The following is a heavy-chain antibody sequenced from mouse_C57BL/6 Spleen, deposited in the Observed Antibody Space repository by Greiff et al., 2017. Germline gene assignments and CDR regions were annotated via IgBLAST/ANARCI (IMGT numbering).Heavy chain of an antibody. CDR1: GYTFTSYW. CDR3: ARPGTEYYFDY. V-gene: IGHV1-53*01. Sequence: QVQLQQPGTELVKPGASGYTFTSYWMHWVKQRPGQGLEWIGNINPSNGGTNYNEKFKSKATLTVDKSSSTAYMQLSSLTSEDSAVYYCARPGTEYYFDYWGQGTTLTVSS. D-gene: IGHD4-1*01. CDR2: INPSNGGT. J-gene: IGHJ2*01.